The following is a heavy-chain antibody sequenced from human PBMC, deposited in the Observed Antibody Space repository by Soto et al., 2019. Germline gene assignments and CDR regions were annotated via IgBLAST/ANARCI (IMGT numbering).Heavy chain of an antibody. Sequence: PSETLSLTCTVSGGSISSYYWSWIRQPPGKGLEWIGYIYYSGSTYYNPSLKSRVTISVDTSKNQFSLKLSSVTAADTAVYYCARGRRITMVRGVITDWFDPWGQGTLVTVSS. V-gene: IGHV4-59*12. CDR1: GGSISSYY. J-gene: IGHJ5*02. CDR2: IYYSGST. D-gene: IGHD3-10*01. CDR3: ARGRRITMVRGVITDWFDP.